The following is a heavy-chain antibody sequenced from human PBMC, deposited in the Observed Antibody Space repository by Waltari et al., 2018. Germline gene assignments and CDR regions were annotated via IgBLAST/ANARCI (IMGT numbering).Heavy chain of an antibody. Sequence: EVQLVESGGGLVQPGGSLRLSCAASGFTFSSYAMSWVRQVPGKGLEWVSSISGNGANTYYADSVKGRFTISRDNSKNTLVLQMDSLRAEDTAVYYCAKALTLSSTWDMHWGQGTLVTVSS. D-gene: IGHD6-13*01. CDR3: AKALTLSSTWDMH. CDR1: GFTFSSYA. V-gene: IGHV3-23*04. J-gene: IGHJ4*02. CDR2: ISGNGANT.